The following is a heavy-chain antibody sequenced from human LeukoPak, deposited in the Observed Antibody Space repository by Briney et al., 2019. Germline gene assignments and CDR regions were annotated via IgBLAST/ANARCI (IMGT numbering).Heavy chain of an antibody. D-gene: IGHD3-9*01. J-gene: IGHJ4*02. CDR2: ISYDGSNK. V-gene: IGHV3-30*04. CDR1: GFTFSSYD. Sequence: GGSLRLSCAASGFTFSSYDMHWVRQAPGKGLEWVAVISYDGSNKYYADSVKGRFTISRDNSKNTLYLQMNSLRAEDTAVYYCARFRMPPVLRYFDWLLMEGYIDYWGQGTLVTVSS. CDR3: ARFRMPPVLRYFDWLLMEGYIDY.